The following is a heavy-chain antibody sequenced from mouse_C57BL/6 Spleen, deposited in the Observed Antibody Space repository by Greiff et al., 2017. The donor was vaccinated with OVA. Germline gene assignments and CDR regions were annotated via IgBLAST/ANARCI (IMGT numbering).Heavy chain of an antibody. CDR1: GFNFKDDY. V-gene: IGHV14-4*01. J-gene: IGHJ4*01. Sequence: EVQLQQSGAELVRPGASVKLSCTASGFNFKDDYMHWVKQRPEQGLEWIGWIDPENGDTEYASKFQGKATITADTSSNTAYLQLSSLTSEDTAVYYCTYYYGAMDDWGKGTSVTVSS. CDR3: TYYYGAMDD. CDR2: IDPENGDT. D-gene: IGHD1-1*01.